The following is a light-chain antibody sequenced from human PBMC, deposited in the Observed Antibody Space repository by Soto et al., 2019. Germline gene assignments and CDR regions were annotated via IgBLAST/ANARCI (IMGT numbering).Light chain of an antibody. V-gene: IGLV2-11*01. CDR2: DVS. CDR1: SNDVGGYNF. J-gene: IGLJ2*01. Sequence: QSALTQPRSVSGSPGPSVTISCTGTSNDVGGYNFVSWYQQHPGKVPKLFIYDVSRRPSGVPDRFSGSKSGNTASLTISGLQAEDEADYYCSSYAGSYTLVFGGGTKLTVL. CDR3: SSYAGSYTLV.